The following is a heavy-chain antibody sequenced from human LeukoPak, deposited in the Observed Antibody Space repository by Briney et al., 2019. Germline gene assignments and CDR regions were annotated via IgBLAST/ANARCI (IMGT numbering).Heavy chain of an antibody. CDR2: IKQDGSEK. D-gene: IGHD5-24*01. Sequence: PGGSLRLSCAASGFTFTNYWMGWVRQAPGEGLEWVANIKQDGSEKYYVDSVKGRFTISRDNAKNSLYLQMNSLRAEDTAIYYCAREDGWNYDDYWGQGTLVTISS. CDR3: AREDGWNYDDY. CDR1: GFTFTNYW. V-gene: IGHV3-7*01. J-gene: IGHJ4*02.